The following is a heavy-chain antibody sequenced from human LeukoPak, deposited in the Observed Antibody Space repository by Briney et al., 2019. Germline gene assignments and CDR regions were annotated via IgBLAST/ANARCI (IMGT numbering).Heavy chain of an antibody. Sequence: PSQTLSLTCTVSGGSIGSGSYYWSWIRQPAGKGLEWIGRIYTSGSTNYNPSLKSRVTISVDTSKNQFSLKLSSVTAADTAVYYCARGGGQYSSSWYDAFDIWGQGTMVTVSS. CDR2: IYTSGST. CDR1: GGSIGSGSYY. J-gene: IGHJ3*02. V-gene: IGHV4-61*02. D-gene: IGHD6-13*01. CDR3: ARGGGQYSSSWYDAFDI.